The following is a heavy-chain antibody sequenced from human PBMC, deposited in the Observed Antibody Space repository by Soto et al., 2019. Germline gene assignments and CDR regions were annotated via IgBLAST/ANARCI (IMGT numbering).Heavy chain of an antibody. D-gene: IGHD3-22*01. V-gene: IGHV4-61*01. Sequence: SETLSLTCSVSGGSIRSSHTSTYWTWIRQPPGKGLEWIGYIYYSGSTNYNPSLKSRVTISVDTSKNQFSLKLSSVTAADTAVYYCAGDTYYYDSSGYYGRWFDPWGQGTLVTVSS. CDR3: AGDTYYYDSSGYYGRWFDP. CDR1: GGSIRSSHTSTY. J-gene: IGHJ5*02. CDR2: IYYSGST.